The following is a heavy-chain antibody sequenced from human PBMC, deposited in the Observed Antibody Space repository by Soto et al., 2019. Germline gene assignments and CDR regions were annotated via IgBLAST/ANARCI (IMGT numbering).Heavy chain of an antibody. CDR3: AQKEYSSSPGYYYGMDV. CDR1: GGSISSGGYY. D-gene: IGHD6-6*01. Sequence: TLSLSCTVSGGSISSGGYYWSWIRQHPGKGLEWIGYIYYSGSTYYNPSLKSRVTISVDTSKNQFSLKLTNMDPVDTATYYCAQKEYSSSPGYYYGMDVWGQGTTVTVSS. V-gene: IGHV4-31*03. J-gene: IGHJ6*02. CDR2: IYYSGST.